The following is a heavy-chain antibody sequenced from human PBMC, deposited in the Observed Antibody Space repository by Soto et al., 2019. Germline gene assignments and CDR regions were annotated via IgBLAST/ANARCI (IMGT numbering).Heavy chain of an antibody. CDR1: GGSISSSTYY. CDR2: MYYTGNK. CDR3: ARVLTGSRAFDF. D-gene: IGHD1-20*01. J-gene: IGHJ4*02. Sequence: SETLSLTCTVSGGSISSSTYYWDWIRQPPGKGLEWIGAMYYTGNKNYNPSLKSRVTVSIDTSKNQFSLSLGALTASDTAVYYCARVLTGSRAFDFWGQRALVTVSS. V-gene: IGHV4-39*01.